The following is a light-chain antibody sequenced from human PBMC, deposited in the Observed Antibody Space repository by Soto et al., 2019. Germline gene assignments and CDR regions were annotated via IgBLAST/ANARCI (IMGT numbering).Light chain of an antibody. CDR1: QSVSTN. V-gene: IGKV3-15*01. CDR2: SAS. J-gene: IGKJ4*01. CDR3: QQYNNGPPLT. Sequence: DIMMTQSPATLSVSPGERATLSCRASQSVSTNLAWYQKKPGQAPRLLIYSASSRATGIPARFSGSGSGTEFTLTISSLESEDFARYYCQQYNNGPPLTFGGGTKVEIK.